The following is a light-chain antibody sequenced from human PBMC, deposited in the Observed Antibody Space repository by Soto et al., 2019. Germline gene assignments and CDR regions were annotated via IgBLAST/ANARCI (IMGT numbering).Light chain of an antibody. CDR2: GNS. V-gene: IGLV1-40*01. CDR1: SSNIGAGYD. Sequence: QSVLTQPPSVSGAPGQRVTISCTGSSSNIGAGYDVHWYQQLPGTAPKLLIYGNSNRPSGVPDRFSGSKSGTSASLAITGLQAEDEGEYYCQAYDSSLSVVFGGGTKLTVL. CDR3: QAYDSSLSVV. J-gene: IGLJ2*01.